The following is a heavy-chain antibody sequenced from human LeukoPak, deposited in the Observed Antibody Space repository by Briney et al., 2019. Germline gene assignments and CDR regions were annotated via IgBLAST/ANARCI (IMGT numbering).Heavy chain of an antibody. Sequence: ASVKVSCKASGYTFTSYGISCVRQAPGQGLEWMGWISAYNGNTNYAQKLQGRVTMTTDTSTSTAYMELRSLRSDDTAVYYCARDRSSSWYWASDYWGQGTLVTVSS. D-gene: IGHD6-13*01. CDR1: GYTFTSYG. CDR3: ARDRSSSWYWASDY. J-gene: IGHJ4*02. CDR2: ISAYNGNT. V-gene: IGHV1-18*01.